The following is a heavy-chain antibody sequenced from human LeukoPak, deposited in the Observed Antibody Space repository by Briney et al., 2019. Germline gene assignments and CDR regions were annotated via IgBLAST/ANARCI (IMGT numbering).Heavy chain of an antibody. CDR1: GFAFSRND. D-gene: IGHD2-15*01. CDR2: ISGSRDAT. Sequence: GGSLRLSCAASGFAFSRNDMFWVRQAPGKGLEWVSCISGSRDATYYADSVRGRFTISRDNSKNTVFLQMNRLRAEDTAIYFCAKGGPGAFDFWGQGTMVTVSS. J-gene: IGHJ3*01. CDR3: AKGGPGAFDF. V-gene: IGHV3-23*01.